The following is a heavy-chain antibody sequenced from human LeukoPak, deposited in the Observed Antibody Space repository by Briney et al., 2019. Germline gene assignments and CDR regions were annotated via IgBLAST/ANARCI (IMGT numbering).Heavy chain of an antibody. Sequence: GGSLRLSCTAPGFTFSRSWMSWVRQAPGKGLEWVASIKQDGRDIHYVASVKGRFTISRDNAQSSLFLQMNSLRAEDTAVYYCASLDTATFPGSGYWGQGTLVTVSS. D-gene: IGHD5-18*01. CDR2: IKQDGRDI. CDR3: ASLDTATFPGSGY. CDR1: GFTFSRSW. V-gene: IGHV3-7*01. J-gene: IGHJ4*02.